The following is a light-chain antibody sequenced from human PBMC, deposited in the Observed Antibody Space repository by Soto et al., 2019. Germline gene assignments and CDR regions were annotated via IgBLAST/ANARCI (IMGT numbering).Light chain of an antibody. CDR3: SSYTSTSTLVV. Sequence: QSALTQPASVSGSPGQSITISCTGTSSDIGGYDYVSWYQQYPGKVPKLMIYDVTNRASVVPSRFSASKSGDTASLTISGLQAEDEADYYCSSYTSTSTLVVFGGGTKVTVL. CDR1: SSDIGGYDY. V-gene: IGLV2-14*01. J-gene: IGLJ2*01. CDR2: DVT.